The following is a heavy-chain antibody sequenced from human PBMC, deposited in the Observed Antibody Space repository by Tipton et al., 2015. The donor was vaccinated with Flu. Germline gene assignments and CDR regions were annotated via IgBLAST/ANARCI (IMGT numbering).Heavy chain of an antibody. CDR1: GFTFSSYA. V-gene: IGHV3-23*01. CDR2: ISGSGGST. J-gene: IGHJ5*02. D-gene: IGHD6-19*01. CDR3: AKDQGGGSGWGFSYNWFDP. Sequence: SLRLSCAASGFTFSSYAMSWVRQAPGKGLEWVSAISGSGGSTYYADSVKGRFTISRDNSKNTLYLQMNSLRAEDTAVYYCAKDQGGGSGWGFSYNWFDPWGQGTLVTVSS.